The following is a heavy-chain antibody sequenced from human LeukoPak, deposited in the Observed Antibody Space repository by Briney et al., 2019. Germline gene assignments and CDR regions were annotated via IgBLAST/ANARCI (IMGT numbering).Heavy chain of an antibody. V-gene: IGHV3-33*08. CDR1: GFSFSIYG. CDR3: ARGGVLRFLEWLPPWYYYGMDV. D-gene: IGHD3-3*01. J-gene: IGHJ6*02. CDR2: IWYDGSNK. Sequence: GGSLRLSCAASGFSFSIYGMHWVRQAPGKGLEWVAVIWYDGSNKYYADSVKGRFTISRDNSKNTLYLQMNSLRAEDTAVYYCARGGVLRFLEWLPPWYYYGMDVWGQGTTVTVSS.